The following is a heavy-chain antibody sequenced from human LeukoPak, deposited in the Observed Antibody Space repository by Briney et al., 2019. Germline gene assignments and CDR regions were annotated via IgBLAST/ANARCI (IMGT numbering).Heavy chain of an antibody. J-gene: IGHJ4*02. CDR3: ARDHSNSNLPGY. CDR2: IYYSGST. D-gene: IGHD4-11*01. V-gene: IGHV4-59*12. Sequence: KTSETLSLTCTVSGGSISSYYWSWIRQPPGKGLEWIGYIYYSGSTNYNPSLKSRVTISVDTSKNQFSLKLSSVTAADTAVYYCARDHSNSNLPGYWGQGTLVTVSS. CDR1: GGSISSYY.